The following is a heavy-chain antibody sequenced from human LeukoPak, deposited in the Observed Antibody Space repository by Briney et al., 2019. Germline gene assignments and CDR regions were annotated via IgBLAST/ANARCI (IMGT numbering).Heavy chain of an antibody. V-gene: IGHV3-23*01. J-gene: IGHJ4*02. D-gene: IGHD3-22*01. CDR2: VTYSGGST. Sequence: GGSLRLSCAASGFTFSSYGMSWVRQAPGMGLEWVSGVTYSGGSTYYAASVRGRFTISRDNSKNTLFLQMNSLRAEDTAVYYCAKAREDTFYYDSSGYYFATPLDYWGQGTLVTVSS. CDR1: GFTFSSYG. CDR3: AKAREDTFYYDSSGYYFATPLDY.